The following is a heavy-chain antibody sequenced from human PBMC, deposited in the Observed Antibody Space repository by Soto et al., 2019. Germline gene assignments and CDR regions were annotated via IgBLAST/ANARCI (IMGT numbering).Heavy chain of an antibody. CDR3: TSSYSTSSSPDY. V-gene: IGHV4-59*01. CDR2: VYHSGST. Sequence: SETLSLTCSVSGGSMRNYYWNWIRQPPGRGLEWIGYVYHSGSTNYNPSLKSRVSMSVDVSRNHFSLTLHSVTAADTAVYFCTSSYSTSSSPDYWGQGTLVTVSS. D-gene: IGHD6-6*01. CDR1: GGSMRNYY. J-gene: IGHJ4*02.